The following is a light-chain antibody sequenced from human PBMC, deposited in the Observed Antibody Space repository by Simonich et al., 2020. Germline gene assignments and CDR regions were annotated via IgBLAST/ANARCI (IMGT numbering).Light chain of an antibody. CDR1: QSVSSN. J-gene: IGKJ4*01. CDR3: QQYNNWPPLT. Sequence: EIVMTQSPATLSVSPGERPTPPFMASQSVSSNLAWYQKKPGQAPRLLIYGASTRDTCIPARFSGSGSGTEFTLTISSMQSEDFAVYYCQQYNNWPPLTFGGGTKVEIK. CDR2: GAS. V-gene: IGKV3-15*01.